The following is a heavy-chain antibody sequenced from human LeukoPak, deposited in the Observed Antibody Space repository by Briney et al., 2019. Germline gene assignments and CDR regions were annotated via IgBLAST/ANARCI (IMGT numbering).Heavy chain of an antibody. CDR2: ISGSGGST. J-gene: IGHJ4*02. Sequence: GGSLRLSCAASGFTFSSYAMSWVRQAPGKGLEWVSAISGSGGSTYYADSVKGRFTISRDNSKNTLYLQMNSLRAEDTAVYYCARVLQWELRSPHDYWGQGTLVTVSS. CDR3: ARVLQWELRSPHDY. CDR1: GFTFSSYA. D-gene: IGHD1-26*01. V-gene: IGHV3-23*01.